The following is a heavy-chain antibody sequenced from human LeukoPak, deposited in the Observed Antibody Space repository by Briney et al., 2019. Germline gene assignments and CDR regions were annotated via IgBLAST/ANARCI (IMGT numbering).Heavy chain of an antibody. D-gene: IGHD2-2*01. V-gene: IGHV1-18*01. J-gene: IGHJ4*02. CDR2: ISAYNGNT. CDR3: ARALVVPAAIEDY. CDR1: GYTFTSYG. Sequence: ASVKVSFKASGYTFTSYGISWVRQAPGQGLEWMGWISAYNGNTNYAQKLQGRVTMTTDTSTSTAYVELRSLRSDDTAVYYCARALVVPAAIEDYWGQGTLVTVSS.